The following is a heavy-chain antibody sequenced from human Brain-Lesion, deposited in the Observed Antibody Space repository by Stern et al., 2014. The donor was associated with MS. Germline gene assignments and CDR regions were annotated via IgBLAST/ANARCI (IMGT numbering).Heavy chain of an antibody. CDR1: GYLFDDYW. D-gene: IGHD5-12*01. CDR3: ARSPATPSGYDRFDY. J-gene: IGHJ4*02. Sequence: EMQLVESGAEVKKPGESLKISCEASGYLFDDYWIGWVRQMSGRGLELVAIIFPRDSNTRYSPSVQGQVTISADKSTSPAYLQWSSLKASDTAMYYCARSPATPSGYDRFDYWGQGALVTVSS. CDR2: IFPRDSNT. V-gene: IGHV5-51*03.